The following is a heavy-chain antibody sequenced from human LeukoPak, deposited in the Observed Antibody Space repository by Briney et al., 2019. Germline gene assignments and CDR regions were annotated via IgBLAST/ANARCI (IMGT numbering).Heavy chain of an antibody. J-gene: IGHJ4*02. CDR3: ARHYSGGPYYFDY. Sequence: SETLSLTCTVSGGSISSYYWSWIRQPPGKGLEWIGSIYYSGSTYYNPSLKSRVTISVDTPKNQFSLKLSSVTAADTAVYYCARHYSGGPYYFDYWGQGTLVTVSS. V-gene: IGHV4-39*01. D-gene: IGHD3-16*01. CDR1: GGSISSYY. CDR2: IYYSGST.